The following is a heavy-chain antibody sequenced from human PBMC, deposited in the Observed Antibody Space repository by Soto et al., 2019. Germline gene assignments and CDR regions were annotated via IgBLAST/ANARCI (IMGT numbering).Heavy chain of an antibody. CDR1: GFSLSSPRVG. Sequence: QVTLKESGPVLVKPTETLTLTCIVSGFSLSSPRVGVSWIRQAPGKALEWLAYVFSNDEKSYTTSLKSRLTISKETSKSQVVLIMTNMDPVDTATYYCARLYSGYEYYYGMDVWGQGTTVTVSS. CDR2: VFSNDEK. V-gene: IGHV2-26*01. D-gene: IGHD5-12*01. CDR3: ARLYSGYEYYYGMDV. J-gene: IGHJ6*02.